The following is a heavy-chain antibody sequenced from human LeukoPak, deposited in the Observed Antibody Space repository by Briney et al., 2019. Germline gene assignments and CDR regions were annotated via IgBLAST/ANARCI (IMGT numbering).Heavy chain of an antibody. Sequence: GGSLRLSCTASGFTFDDYAMHWVRQAPGKGLEWVSLISGDGGSTYYADSVKGRFTISRDNSKNSLYLQMNSLRTEDTALYYCAKDKVGGDWAWYFDLWGRGTLVTVSS. CDR1: GFTFDDYA. V-gene: IGHV3-43*02. D-gene: IGHD2-21*02. CDR2: ISGDGGST. J-gene: IGHJ2*01. CDR3: AKDKVGGDWAWYFDL.